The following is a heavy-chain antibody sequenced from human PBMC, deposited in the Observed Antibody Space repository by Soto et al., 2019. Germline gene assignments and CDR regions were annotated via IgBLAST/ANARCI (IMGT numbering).Heavy chain of an antibody. CDR3: ARSAGGRNAFDI. J-gene: IGHJ3*02. V-gene: IGHV1-3*01. Sequence: GASVNVSCKASGYTFTSYAMYWVREAPGQRLEWMGWINAGNGNTKYSQKFQGRVTITRDTSASTAYMELSSLRSEDTAVYYCARSAGGRNAFDIWGQGTMVTVSS. D-gene: IGHD3-16*01. CDR1: GYTFTSYA. CDR2: INAGNGNT.